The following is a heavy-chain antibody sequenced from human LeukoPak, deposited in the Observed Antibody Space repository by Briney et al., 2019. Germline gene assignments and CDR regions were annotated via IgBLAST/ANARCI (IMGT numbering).Heavy chain of an antibody. CDR2: ISYDGSNK. D-gene: IGHD6-13*01. Sequence: GGSLRLSCAASGFIFSTYAMHWVRQAPGQGLEWVAVISYDGSNKYYADSVKGRFTISRDNSKNTLYLQMNSLRTEDTAVYYCARGLAAAGIKGPDYWGQGTLVTVSS. V-gene: IGHV3-30-3*01. CDR3: ARGLAAAGIKGPDY. J-gene: IGHJ4*02. CDR1: GFIFSTYA.